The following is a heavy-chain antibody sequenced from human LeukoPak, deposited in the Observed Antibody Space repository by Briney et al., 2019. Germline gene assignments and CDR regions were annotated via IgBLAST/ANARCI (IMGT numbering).Heavy chain of an antibody. CDR2: IYHSGST. V-gene: IGHV4-4*02. D-gene: IGHD3-3*01. J-gene: IGHJ3*02. Sequence: PSGTLSLTCSVSGGSISSSNWWSWVRQPPGKGLEWIGEIYHSGSTNYNPSLKSRVTISVDTSKNQFSLKLSSVTAADTAVYYCARVLRFLEWQTPERAFDIWGQGTMVTVSS. CDR1: GGSISSSNW. CDR3: ARVLRFLEWQTPERAFDI.